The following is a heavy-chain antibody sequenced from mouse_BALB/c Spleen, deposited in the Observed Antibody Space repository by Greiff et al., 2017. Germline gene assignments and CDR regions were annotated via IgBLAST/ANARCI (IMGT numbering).Heavy chain of an antibody. CDR2: ISSGGSYT. D-gene: IGHD2-10*02. Sequence: EVKLVESGGDLVKPGGSLKLSCAASGFTFSSYGMSWVRQTPDKRLEWVATISSGGSYTYYPDSVKGRFTISRDNAKNTLYLQMSSLKSEDTAMYYCARQYGNYGFDYWGKGNTLTV. CDR1: GFTFSSYG. J-gene: IGHJ2*01. V-gene: IGHV5-6*01. CDR3: ARQYGNYGFDY.